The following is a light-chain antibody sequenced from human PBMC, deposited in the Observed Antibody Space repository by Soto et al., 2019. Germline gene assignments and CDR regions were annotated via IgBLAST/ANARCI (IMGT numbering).Light chain of an antibody. Sequence: DIVMTQSPDSLAVSLGERATINCKSSQSVLYSSNNKNYLAWYQQKPGQPPKLLIYWASTRESGVPDRFSGSGSGTDFTLTISSLQAEDVAVYYCQQYYSTPQLTFGGGTKVKIK. CDR1: QSVLYSSNNKNY. V-gene: IGKV4-1*01. CDR3: QQYYSTPQLT. CDR2: WAS. J-gene: IGKJ4*01.